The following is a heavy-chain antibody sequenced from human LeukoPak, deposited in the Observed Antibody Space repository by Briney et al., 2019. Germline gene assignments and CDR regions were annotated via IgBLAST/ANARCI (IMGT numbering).Heavy chain of an antibody. CDR2: TNPSGGST. V-gene: IGHV1-46*01. CDR1: GYTFTSYY. J-gene: IGHJ4*02. CDR3: ARVYYHDSSDYYFPPDY. D-gene: IGHD3-22*01. Sequence: ASVKVSCKASGYTFTSYYMHWVRQAPGQGLEWMGLTNPSGGSTSYAQKFQGRVTMTRDTSTSTVYMELSSLRSEDTAVYCCARVYYHDSSDYYFPPDYWGQGTLVTVSS.